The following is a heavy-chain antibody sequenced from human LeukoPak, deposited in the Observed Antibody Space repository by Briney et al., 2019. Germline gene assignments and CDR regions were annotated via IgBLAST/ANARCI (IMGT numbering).Heavy chain of an antibody. D-gene: IGHD3-9*01. J-gene: IGHJ6*02. CDR2: TYYRSKWYN. CDR1: GDSVSSNSAA. V-gene: IGHV6-1*01. Sequence: SQTLSLTCTISGDSVSSNSAAWNWIRQSPSRGLEWLGRTYYRSKWYNDYAVSVKSRITINPDTSKNQFSLQLNSVTPEDTAVYYCAFAYYDILTGYPYGMDVWGQGTTVTVSS. CDR3: AFAYYDILTGYPYGMDV.